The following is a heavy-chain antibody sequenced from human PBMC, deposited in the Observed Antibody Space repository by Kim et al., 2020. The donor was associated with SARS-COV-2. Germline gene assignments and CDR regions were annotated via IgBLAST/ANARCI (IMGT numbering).Heavy chain of an antibody. J-gene: IGHJ2*01. CDR3: ARDLRDYGDQGWYFDL. D-gene: IGHD4-17*01. V-gene: IGHV3-53*01. Sequence: SVKGRFTISRDNSKNTLYLQMNSLRAEDTAVYYCARDLRDYGDQGWYFDLWGRGTLITVSS.